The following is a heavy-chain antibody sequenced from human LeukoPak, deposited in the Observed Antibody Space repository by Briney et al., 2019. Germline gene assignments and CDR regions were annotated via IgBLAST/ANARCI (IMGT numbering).Heavy chain of an antibody. V-gene: IGHV1-69*13. D-gene: IGHD2-2*01. J-gene: IGHJ5*02. CDR1: GGTFSSYA. Sequence: EASVKVSCKASGGTFSSYAISWVRQAPGQGPEWMGGIIPIFGTANYAQKFQGRVTITADESTSTAYMELSSLRSEDTAVYYCARAAIVVVPAAHNWFDPWGQGTLVTVSS. CDR2: IIPIFGTA. CDR3: ARAAIVVVPAAHNWFDP.